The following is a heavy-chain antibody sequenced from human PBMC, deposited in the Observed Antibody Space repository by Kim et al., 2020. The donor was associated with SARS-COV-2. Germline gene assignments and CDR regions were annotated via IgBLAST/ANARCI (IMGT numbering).Heavy chain of an antibody. D-gene: IGHD3-22*01. J-gene: IGHJ4*02. CDR3: AKGPMSLYYFDY. V-gene: IGHV3-43*01. Sequence: GGSLRLSCAASGFTFDDYTMHWVRQAPGKGLEWVSLISWDGGSTYYADSVKGRFTISRDNSKNSLYLQMNSLRTEDTALYYCAKGPMSLYYFDYWGQGTLVPVSS. CDR1: GFTFDDYT. CDR2: ISWDGGST.